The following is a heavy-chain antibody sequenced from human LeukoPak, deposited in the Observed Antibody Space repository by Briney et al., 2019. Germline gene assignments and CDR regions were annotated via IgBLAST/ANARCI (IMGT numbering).Heavy chain of an antibody. J-gene: IGHJ4*02. Sequence: GSLRLSCAAPGFTSTTYAMSWVGQAPGKGLEWVSTVRGGVDVTHHAASVKGRFTVSRDNSKSAVYLQMDNLRAEDAAVYYCAKDLFGPGTYFDYWGQGALVTVSS. D-gene: IGHD3-10*01. CDR3: AKDLFGPGTYFDY. CDR2: VRGGVDVT. CDR1: GFTSTTYA. V-gene: IGHV3-23*01.